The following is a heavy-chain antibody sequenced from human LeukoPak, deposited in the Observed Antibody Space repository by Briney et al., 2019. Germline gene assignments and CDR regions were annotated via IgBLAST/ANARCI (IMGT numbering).Heavy chain of an antibody. D-gene: IGHD1-26*01. CDR2: IYTSGST. Sequence: SETLSLTCTVSGGSISSGSYYWSWIRQPAGKGLEWIGRIYTSGSTNYNPSLKSRVTISVDTSKNQFSLKLSSVTAADTAVYYCARDRSGSYHNWFDPWGQGTLVTVSS. V-gene: IGHV4-61*02. CDR3: ARDRSGSYHNWFDP. J-gene: IGHJ5*02. CDR1: GGSISSGSYY.